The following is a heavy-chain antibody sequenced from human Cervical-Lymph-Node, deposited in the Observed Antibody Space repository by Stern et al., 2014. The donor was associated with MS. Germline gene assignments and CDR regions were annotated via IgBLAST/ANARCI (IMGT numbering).Heavy chain of an antibody. CDR3: AKVGHYGDYEMGDAFDI. Sequence: EVQLVESGGGLVQPGGSLRLSCAASGFTFSSYAMSWVRQAPGKGLEWVSAISGSGGSTYYADSVKGRFTISRDNSKNTLYLQMNSLRAEDTAVYYCAKVGHYGDYEMGDAFDIWGQGTMVTVSS. J-gene: IGHJ3*02. D-gene: IGHD4-17*01. CDR1: GFTFSSYA. CDR2: ISGSGGST. V-gene: IGHV3-23*04.